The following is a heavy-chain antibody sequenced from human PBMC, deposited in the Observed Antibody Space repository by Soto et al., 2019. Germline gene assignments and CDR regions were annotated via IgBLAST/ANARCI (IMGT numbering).Heavy chain of an antibody. CDR3: ARGGNEYRY. J-gene: IGHJ4*02. D-gene: IGHD5-12*01. CDR2: TKNIGNNYAT. V-gene: IGHV3-72*01. CDR1: GFTISDHF. Sequence: EVQVVESGGGLVQPGGSLRLSCAASGFTISDHFIDWVRQAPGKGLEWVGRTKNIGNNYATEYAASVKGRFTISRDDSRNAVYLYMNRLKSEDTAVYFCARGGNEYRYWGQGTLVTVSS.